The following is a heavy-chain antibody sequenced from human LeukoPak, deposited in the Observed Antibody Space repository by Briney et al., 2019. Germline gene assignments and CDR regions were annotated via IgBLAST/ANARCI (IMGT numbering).Heavy chain of an antibody. V-gene: IGHV6-1*01. Sequence: SRTLSLTCAISGDSVSSNSAAWNWIPQSPSRGLEWLGRTYYRSKWYNDYAVSVKSRITINPDTSKNQFSLQLNSATPEDTAVYYCARGDSSWYYFDYWGQGTLVTVSS. CDR2: TYYRSKWYN. CDR1: GDSVSSNSAA. CDR3: ARGDSSWYYFDY. J-gene: IGHJ4*02. D-gene: IGHD6-13*01.